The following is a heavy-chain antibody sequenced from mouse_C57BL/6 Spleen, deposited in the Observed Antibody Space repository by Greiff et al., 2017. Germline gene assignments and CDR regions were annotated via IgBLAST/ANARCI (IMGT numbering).Heavy chain of an antibody. Sequence: VQLQQSGPELVKPGASVKLSCKASGYTFTSYDINWVKQRPGQGLEWIGWIYPRDGSTKYNEKFKGKATLTVDTSSSAAYMELHSLTSEDSAVYFCARRELGYYSKGYAMDYWGQGTSVTVSS. V-gene: IGHV1-85*01. CDR3: ARRELGYYSKGYAMDY. CDR2: IYPRDGST. J-gene: IGHJ4*01. CDR1: GYTFTSYD. D-gene: IGHD2-5*01.